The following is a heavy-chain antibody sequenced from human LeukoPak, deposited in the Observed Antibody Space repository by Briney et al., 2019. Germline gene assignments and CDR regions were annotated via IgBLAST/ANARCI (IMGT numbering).Heavy chain of an antibody. CDR3: AREYTVVTFYYFDN. J-gene: IGHJ4*02. D-gene: IGHD4-23*01. V-gene: IGHV1-46*02. Sequence: ASVKVSCKASGYTFNSYYMHCVRQAPRQGLECMGIINPSGGSTSYAQKFQGRVTMTRDTSTSTVYMELSSLRSDDTAMYYCAREYTVVTFYYFDNWGQGTPVTVSS. CDR1: GYTFNSYY. CDR2: INPSGGST.